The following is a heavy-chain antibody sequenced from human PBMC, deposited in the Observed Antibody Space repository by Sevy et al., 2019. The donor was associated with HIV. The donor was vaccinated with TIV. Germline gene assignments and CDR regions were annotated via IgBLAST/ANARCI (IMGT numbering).Heavy chain of an antibody. CDR2: IYPDDSDT. CDR1: GYSFTSHW. D-gene: IGHD3-22*01. Sequence: GESLKISCKGSGYSFTSHWIGWVRHMPGKGLEWMGIIYPDDSDTRYSPSFQGQVTFSADKSISTAYLQWSSLKASDTAMYYCATSRSGYFDISGYYIYWGQGTLVTVSS. V-gene: IGHV5-51*01. CDR3: ATSRSGYFDISGYYIY. J-gene: IGHJ4*02.